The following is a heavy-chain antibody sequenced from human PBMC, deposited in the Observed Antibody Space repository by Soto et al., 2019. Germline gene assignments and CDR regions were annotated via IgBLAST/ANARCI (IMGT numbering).Heavy chain of an antibody. D-gene: IGHD3-3*01. CDR1: GGSISSGGYY. Sequence: QVQLQESGPGLVKPSQTLSLTCTVSGGSISSGGYYWSWIRQHPGKGLEWIGYIYYSGSTYYNPSLKSRVTISVDTSKNQFSLELSSVTAADTAVYYCARARFLEWLSVLGPYFDYWGQGTLVTVSS. V-gene: IGHV4-31*03. CDR2: IYYSGST. CDR3: ARARFLEWLSVLGPYFDY. J-gene: IGHJ4*02.